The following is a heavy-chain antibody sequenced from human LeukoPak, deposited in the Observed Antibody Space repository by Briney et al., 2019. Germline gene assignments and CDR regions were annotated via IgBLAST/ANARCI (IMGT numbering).Heavy chain of an antibody. CDR1: GYTFTSYD. V-gene: IGHV1-8*01. CDR3: ATKGPSYGNAFDI. CDR2: MNPNSGNT. Sequence: ASVKVSCKASGYTFTSYDIIWVRQASGQGLEWMGWMNPNSGNTGYAQKFQGRVSMTRNTSIRTAYMELSSLRFEDTAVYYCATKGPSYGNAFDIWGQGTMVTVSS. J-gene: IGHJ3*02. D-gene: IGHD3-10*01.